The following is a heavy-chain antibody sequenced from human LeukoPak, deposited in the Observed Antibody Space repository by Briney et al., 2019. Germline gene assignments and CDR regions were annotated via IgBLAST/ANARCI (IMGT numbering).Heavy chain of an antibody. J-gene: IGHJ4*02. D-gene: IGHD6-19*01. CDR2: INSDGSST. Sequence: GGSLRLSCAASGFTFGSYWMHWVRQAPGKGLVWVSRINSDGSSTTYADSVKGRFTISRDNAKNTLYLQMNSLRAEDTGVYFCARVFSGWYFYFDNWGQGTLVTVSS. CDR1: GFTFGSYW. V-gene: IGHV3-74*01. CDR3: ARVFSGWYFYFDN.